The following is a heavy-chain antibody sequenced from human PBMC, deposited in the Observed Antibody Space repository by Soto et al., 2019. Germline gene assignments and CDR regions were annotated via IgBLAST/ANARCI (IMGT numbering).Heavy chain of an antibody. Sequence: YWIGWVRQMPGKGLEWMGIIYPGDSDTRYSPSFQGQVTISADKSISTAYLQWSSLKASDTAMYYCARPQGRGVSVFGYWGQGTLVTVSS. J-gene: IGHJ4*02. CDR3: ARPQGRGVSVFGY. D-gene: IGHD3-10*01. CDR1: YW. CDR2: IYPGDSDT. V-gene: IGHV5-51*01.